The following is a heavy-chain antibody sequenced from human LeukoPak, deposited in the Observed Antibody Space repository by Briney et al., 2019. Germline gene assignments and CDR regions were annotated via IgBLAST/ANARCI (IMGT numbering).Heavy chain of an antibody. CDR2: INPGGGVT. CDR3: ARDLGSGWYTVDY. J-gene: IGHJ4*02. CDR1: GYTVTSCY. V-gene: IGHV1-46*01. Sequence: ASVKVSCKTSGYTVTSCYIHWVRQAPGQGLEWLGLINPGGGVTSYAQRFQGRITVTMDASTSTVYMELSGLISEDTAIYYCARDLGSGWYTVDYWSQGTQVTVSS. D-gene: IGHD6-19*01.